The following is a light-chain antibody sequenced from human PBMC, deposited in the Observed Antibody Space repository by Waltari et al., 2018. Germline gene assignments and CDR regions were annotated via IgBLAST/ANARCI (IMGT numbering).Light chain of an antibody. CDR1: SSDVGGYYY. Sequence: QSALTQPASVSGSPGQSITISCTGTSSDVGGYYYVSWYQHHPGKAPKPMIYDVSKRPSGVSNRFSGSKSGNTASLTISGLQAEDEADYYCSSYTTSSTLVFGGGTKLTVV. J-gene: IGLJ2*01. CDR3: SSYTTSSTLV. CDR2: DVS. V-gene: IGLV2-14*03.